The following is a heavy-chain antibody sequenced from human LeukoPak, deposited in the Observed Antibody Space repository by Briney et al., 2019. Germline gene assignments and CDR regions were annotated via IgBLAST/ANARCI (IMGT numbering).Heavy chain of an antibody. Sequence: GGSLRLSCAASGFTFSSYSMNWVRQAPGKGLEWVSSISSSSSYIYYADSVKGRFTISRDNAKNSLYLQMNSLRAEDTAVYYCARGGYSSSWYWGSFDYWGQGTLVTVSS. J-gene: IGHJ4*02. V-gene: IGHV3-21*01. CDR1: GFTFSSYS. D-gene: IGHD6-13*01. CDR3: ARGGYSSSWYWGSFDY. CDR2: ISSSSSYI.